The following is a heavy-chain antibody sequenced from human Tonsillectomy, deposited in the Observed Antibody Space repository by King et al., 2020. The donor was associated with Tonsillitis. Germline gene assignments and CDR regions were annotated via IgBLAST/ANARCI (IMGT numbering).Heavy chain of an antibody. V-gene: IGHV4-39*01. CDR2: IYYSGST. D-gene: IGHD6-6*01. CDR3: ARSDNNLYYSRSPLFDP. Sequence: QLQESGPGLVKPSETLSLTCTVSGGSISSSSYYWGWIRQPPGKGLEWIGSIYYSGSTYYNPSLKSRVTISVDTSKNQFSLKLSSVTAADTAVYYCARSDNNLYYSRSPLFDPWGQGTLVTVSS. J-gene: IGHJ5*02. CDR1: GGSISSSSYY.